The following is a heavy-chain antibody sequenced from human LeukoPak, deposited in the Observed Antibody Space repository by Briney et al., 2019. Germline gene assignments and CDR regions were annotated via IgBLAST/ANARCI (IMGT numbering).Heavy chain of an antibody. Sequence: GGSLRLSCAASGFTFSSYGMHWVRQAPGKGLEWVAVISYDGSNKYYADSVKGRFTISRDNSKNTLYLQMNNLRAEDTAVYYCAKDYIRVFDYWGQGTLVTVSS. CDR2: ISYDGSNK. J-gene: IGHJ4*02. CDR3: AKDYIRVFDY. V-gene: IGHV3-30*18. CDR1: GFTFSSYG. D-gene: IGHD2-15*01.